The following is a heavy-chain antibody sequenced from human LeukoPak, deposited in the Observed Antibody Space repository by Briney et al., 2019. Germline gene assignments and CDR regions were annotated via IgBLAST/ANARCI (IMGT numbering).Heavy chain of an antibody. CDR3: ARGGSGLTAMDLFDY. CDR1: GGSISGYY. CDR2: ISSTSSVI. V-gene: IGHV3-21*01. J-gene: IGHJ4*02. Sequence: ETLSLTCSVSGGSISGYYWSWVRQAPGKGLEWVSSISSTSSVIFYADSVKGRFTISRDNAKDSLYLHMNSLRAEDTAVYYCARGGSGLTAMDLFDYWGQGTLVTVSS. D-gene: IGHD5-18*01.